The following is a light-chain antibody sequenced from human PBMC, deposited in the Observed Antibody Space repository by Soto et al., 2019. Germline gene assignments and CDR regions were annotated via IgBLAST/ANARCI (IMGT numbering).Light chain of an antibody. CDR3: GTWDSSLTTFV. V-gene: IGLV1-51*02. Sequence: QSALTQPPSVSAAPGQKVTMSCSGSSSNIGKYYVSGHQQLPGTAPKLLIYENDKRPSGIPDRFSGSKSGTSATLGITGLQTGDEADYYCGTWDSSLTTFVFGTGTKVTVL. CDR1: SSNIGKYY. J-gene: IGLJ1*01. CDR2: END.